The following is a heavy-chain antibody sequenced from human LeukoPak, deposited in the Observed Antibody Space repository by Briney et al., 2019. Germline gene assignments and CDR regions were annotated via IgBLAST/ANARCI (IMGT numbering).Heavy chain of an antibody. CDR1: GGSFSSSTYY. Sequence: PSETLSLTCTVSGGSFSSSTYYWGWIRQPPGKGLEWIGSMCYSGSTYYNQSLKSRVTISVDTSKNQFSLKLTSVTAADTAVYYCARHYYDSSGYYPWYFDYWGQGTLVTVSS. CDR3: ARHYYDSSGYYPWYFDY. J-gene: IGHJ4*02. D-gene: IGHD3-22*01. CDR2: MCYSGST. V-gene: IGHV4-39*01.